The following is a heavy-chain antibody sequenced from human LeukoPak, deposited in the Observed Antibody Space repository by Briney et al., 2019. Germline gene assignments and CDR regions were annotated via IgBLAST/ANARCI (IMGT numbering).Heavy chain of an antibody. J-gene: IGHJ4*02. CDR2: FDSENGET. Sequence: ASVKVSCKVSGYILTELSMHWVRQAPGKGLEWLGGFDSENGETIYAQKFQGRVTMTEDTSIDTAYMELSSLRSEDTALYYCTSLLADLQGYYFDYWGQGTLVTVSP. D-gene: IGHD6-19*01. V-gene: IGHV1-24*01. CDR1: GYILTELS. CDR3: TSLLADLQGYYFDY.